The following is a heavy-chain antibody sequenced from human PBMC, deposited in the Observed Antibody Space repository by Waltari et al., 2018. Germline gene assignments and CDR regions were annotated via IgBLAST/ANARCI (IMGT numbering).Heavy chain of an antibody. CDR1: GYTFTGSY. Sequence: QVQLVQSGAEVKKPGASVQVSCKASGYTFTGSYMHWVRQAPGQGLEWMGRINPNSGGTNYAQKFQGRVTMTRDTSISTAYMELSRLRSDDTAVYYCARDKFITGTTGFAYWGQGTLVTVSS. D-gene: IGHD1-7*01. CDR2: INPNSGGT. J-gene: IGHJ4*02. CDR3: ARDKFITGTTGFAY. V-gene: IGHV1-2*06.